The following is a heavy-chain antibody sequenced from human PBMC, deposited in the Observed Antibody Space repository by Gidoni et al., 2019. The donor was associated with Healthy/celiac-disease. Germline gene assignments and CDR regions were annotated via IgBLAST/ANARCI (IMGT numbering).Heavy chain of an antibody. Sequence: QVQLVQSGAEVKKPGSSVKVSCKASGGTFSSYATRWVRQAPGQGLEWMGRIFPILGIANYAQKFQGRVTITADKSTSTAYMELSSLRSEDTAVYYCARDLQDYYDSSGYYYNWYFDLWGRGTLVTVSS. CDR2: IFPILGIA. CDR3: ARDLQDYYDSSGYYYNWYFDL. CDR1: GGTFSSYA. V-gene: IGHV1-69*04. J-gene: IGHJ2*01. D-gene: IGHD3-22*01.